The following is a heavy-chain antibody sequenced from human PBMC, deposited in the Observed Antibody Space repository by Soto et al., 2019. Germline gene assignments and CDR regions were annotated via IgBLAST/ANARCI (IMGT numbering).Heavy chain of an antibody. CDR1: GGSFSGYY. CDR3: AKSFGGNSGTFDF. J-gene: IGHJ4*02. Sequence: QVQLQQWGAGLLKPSETLSLTCAVYGGSFSGYYWSWIRQPPGKGLEYIGEINHSGSTNYNPSLKSPLTLSVNPSKDPFPLKPSSCTAAGTAFFFCAKSFGGNSGTFDFWGQGTLVTVSS. CDR2: INHSGST. D-gene: IGHD2-21*02. V-gene: IGHV4-34*01.